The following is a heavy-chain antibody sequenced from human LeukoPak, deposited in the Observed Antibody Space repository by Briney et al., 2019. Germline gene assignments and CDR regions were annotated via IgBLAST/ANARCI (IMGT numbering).Heavy chain of an antibody. CDR2: IKQDGSER. CDR1: GFTFSNYW. J-gene: IGHJ4*02. Sequence: PGGSLRLSCAASGFTFSNYWVTWVRQAPGKGLEWVANIKQDGSERYYADSVKGRSTISRDNAKNSVYLQMNSLRAEDTAVYYCARDVFDYWGQGTLVTVSS. CDR3: ARDVFDY. V-gene: IGHV3-7*01.